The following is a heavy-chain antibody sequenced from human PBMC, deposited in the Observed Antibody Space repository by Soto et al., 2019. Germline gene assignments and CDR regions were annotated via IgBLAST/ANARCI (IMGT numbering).Heavy chain of an antibody. J-gene: IGHJ6*02. CDR3: ARSVNTARPVYYYGMDV. Sequence: GGSLRLSCAASGFTFSSYWMHWVRQAPGKGLVWVSRINSDGSSTSYADSVKGRFTISRDNAKNTLYLQMNSLRAEDTAVYYCARSVNTARPVYYYGMDVWGQGTTATVSS. CDR1: GFTFSSYW. CDR2: INSDGSST. V-gene: IGHV3-74*01. D-gene: IGHD5-18*01.